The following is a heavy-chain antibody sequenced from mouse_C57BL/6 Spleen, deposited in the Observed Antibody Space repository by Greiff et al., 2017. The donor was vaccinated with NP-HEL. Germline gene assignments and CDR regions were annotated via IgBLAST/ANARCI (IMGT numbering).Heavy chain of an antibody. CDR2: IDPSDSYT. Sequence: QVQLQQPGAELVMPGASVKLSCKASGYTFTSYWMHWVKQRPGQGLEWIGEIDPSDSYTNYNQKFKGKSTLTVDKSSTTAYMQLSSLTSEDSAVYYCARSVLLRYSYYFDYWGQGTTLTVSS. V-gene: IGHV1-69*01. CDR3: ARSVLLRYSYYFDY. D-gene: IGHD1-1*01. CDR1: GYTFTSYW. J-gene: IGHJ2*01.